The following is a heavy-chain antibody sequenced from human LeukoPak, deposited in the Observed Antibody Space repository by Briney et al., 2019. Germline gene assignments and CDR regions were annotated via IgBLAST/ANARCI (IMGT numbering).Heavy chain of an antibody. CDR2: IWDDGSEK. Sequence: GRSLRLSCAASGFTFSSYGMHWVRQAPGKGLEWVVVIWDDGSEKYYADSLKGRFTISRDNSKNTLYLQMNSLRAEDTAVYYCARDHHKTRGVIITPKFDYWGQGTLVTVSS. D-gene: IGHD3-10*01. CDR3: ARDHHKTRGVIITPKFDY. J-gene: IGHJ4*02. V-gene: IGHV3-33*01. CDR1: GFTFSSYG.